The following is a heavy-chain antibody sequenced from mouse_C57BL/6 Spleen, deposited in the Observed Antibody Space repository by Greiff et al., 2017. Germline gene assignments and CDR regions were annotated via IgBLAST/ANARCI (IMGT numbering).Heavy chain of an antibody. V-gene: IGHV5-12*01. CDR1: GFTFSDYY. CDR3: ARQGLLYWYFDV. CDR2: ISNGGGST. D-gene: IGHD3-1*01. J-gene: IGHJ1*03. Sequence: EVMLVESGGGLVQPGGSLKLSCAASGFTFSDYYMYWVRQTPEKRLEWVAYISNGGGSTYYPDTVKGRFTISRDNAKNTLYLQMSRLKSEDTAMYYCARQGLLYWYFDVWGTGTTVTVSS.